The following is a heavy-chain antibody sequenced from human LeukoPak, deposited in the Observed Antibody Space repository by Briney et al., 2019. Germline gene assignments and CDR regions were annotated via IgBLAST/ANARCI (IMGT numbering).Heavy chain of an antibody. J-gene: IGHJ4*02. Sequence: SETLSLTCTVSGGSISSSGYYWSWIRQPPGKGLEWIGEINHSGSTNYNPSLKSRVTISVDTSKNQFSLKLSSVTAADTAVYYCASPYCGGDCPLGYWGQGTLVTVSS. CDR2: INHSGST. CDR3: ASPYCGGDCPLGY. CDR1: GGSISSSGYY. V-gene: IGHV4-39*07. D-gene: IGHD2-21*02.